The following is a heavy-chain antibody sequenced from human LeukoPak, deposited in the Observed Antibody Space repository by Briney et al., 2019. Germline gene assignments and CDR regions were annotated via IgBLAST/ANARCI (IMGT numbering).Heavy chain of an antibody. CDR2: INPSGGST. CDR1: GYTFTSYY. CDR3: ARDWPPTYDSSGYYLLNPTPYFQH. D-gene: IGHD3-22*01. Sequence: ASVKVSCKASGYTFTSYYMHWVRQAPGQGLEWMGIINPSGGSTSYAQKFQGRVTMTRDTSTSTAYMELSSLRSEDTAVYYCARDWPPTYDSSGYYLLNPTPYFQHWGQGTLVTVSS. J-gene: IGHJ1*01. V-gene: IGHV1-46*01.